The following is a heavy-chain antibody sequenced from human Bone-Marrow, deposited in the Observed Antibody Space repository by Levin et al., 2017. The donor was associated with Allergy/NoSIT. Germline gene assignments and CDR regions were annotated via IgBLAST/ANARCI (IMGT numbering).Heavy chain of an antibody. D-gene: IGHD1-7*01. CDR2: ISFDGNIK. V-gene: IGHV3-30-3*01. Sequence: GGSLRLSCVTSGFDFSRYAMNWVRQAPGKGLEWVTTISFDGNIKHYADSVKGRFTISRDNPENTLSLQMNSLRVEDTAVYYCARVRTGTTSYSDYWGQGALVIVSS. CDR3: ARVRTGTTSYSDY. J-gene: IGHJ4*02. CDR1: GFDFSRYA.